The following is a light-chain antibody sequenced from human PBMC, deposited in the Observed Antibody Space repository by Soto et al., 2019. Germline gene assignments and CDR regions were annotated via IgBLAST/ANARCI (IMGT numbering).Light chain of an antibody. V-gene: IGKV1-9*01. CDR1: QDISSY. J-gene: IGKJ4*01. CDR2: ATA. CDR3: QQYNSYYLT. Sequence: DIQLTQSPSFLSAFVGDSVTITCRASQDISSYVAWYQQQPEKAPKLLIYATARLQSGVPSRFSGSGSGTEFTLTISGLQPEDFETYYCQQYNSYYLTLGGGTKVDIK.